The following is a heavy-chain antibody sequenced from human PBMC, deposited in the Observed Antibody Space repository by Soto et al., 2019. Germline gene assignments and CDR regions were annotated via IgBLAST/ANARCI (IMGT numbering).Heavy chain of an antibody. CDR1: GYSFIDYY. D-gene: IGHD3-9*01. Sequence: ASVKVSCKASGYSFIDYYMHWVRQAPGQGFEWMGRISPKSGGTNYAQKFEGRVTMTWDTSLNTAYMELSSLISEDTAVYYCARPPGYISDWYYFDLWGQGTLVTVSS. V-gene: IGHV1-2*02. J-gene: IGHJ4*02. CDR3: ARPPGYISDWYYFDL. CDR2: ISPKSGGT.